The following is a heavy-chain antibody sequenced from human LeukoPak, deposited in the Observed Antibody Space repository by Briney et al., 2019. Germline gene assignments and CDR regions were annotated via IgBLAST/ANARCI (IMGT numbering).Heavy chain of an antibody. CDR1: GGSFSGYY. CDR3: ARRVGVPAARCSNNWVDP. V-gene: IGHV4-34*01. D-gene: IGHD2-2*01. CDR2: INHSGST. Sequence: SETLSLHCAVYGGSFSGYYWSWIRQPPGTGLEWIGEINHSGSTNYNPSLKSRVTISVDTSKNQFSLKLSSVTAADTAVYYCARRVGVPAARCSNNWVDPWGQGTLVTVSS. J-gene: IGHJ5*02.